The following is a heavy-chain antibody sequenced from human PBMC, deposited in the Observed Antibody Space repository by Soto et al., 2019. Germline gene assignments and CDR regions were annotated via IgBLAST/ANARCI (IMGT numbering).Heavy chain of an antibody. V-gene: IGHV1-2*02. J-gene: IGHJ4*02. D-gene: IGHD3-22*01. CDR3: ARGAQDFLPVSGIYCYFDH. CDR1: GYIFTDHL. Sequence: ASVKVSCKTSGYIFTDHLIHWVRQSPGQGLQWVGWVHPDSGGTNVAQEFQDRVTMTADTSITTAYMDLARLRPDDTAIFYCARGAQDFLPVSGIYCYFDHWGQGTPVTVSS. CDR2: VHPDSGGT.